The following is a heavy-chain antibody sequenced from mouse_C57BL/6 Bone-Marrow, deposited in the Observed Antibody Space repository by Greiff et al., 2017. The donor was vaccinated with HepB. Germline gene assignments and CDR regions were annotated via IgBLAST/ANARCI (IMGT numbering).Heavy chain of an antibody. CDR1: GYTFTSYW. J-gene: IGHJ2*01. Sequence: QVHVKQPGAELVRPGSSVKLSCKASGYTFTSYWMHWVKQRPIQGLEWIGNIDPSDSETHYNQKFKDKATLTVDKSSSTAYMQLSSLTSEDSAVYYCARKGVGFDYWGQGTTLTVSS. V-gene: IGHV1-52*01. CDR3: ARKGVGFDY. CDR2: IDPSDSET.